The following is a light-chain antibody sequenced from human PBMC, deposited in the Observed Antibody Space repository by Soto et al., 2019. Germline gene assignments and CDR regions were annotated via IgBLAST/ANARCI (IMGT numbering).Light chain of an antibody. CDR2: AAS. V-gene: IGKV3-15*01. CDR3: QQYSSWPLT. J-gene: IGKJ4*01. Sequence: EIVMTQSQATLSVSPGEGATLSCRASQSVSSNLAWYQQKPGQPPRLLIYAASTRATDIPARFTGSGSGTEFTLTISSLQSDDFGVYYCQQYSSWPLTFGGGTKVEIK. CDR1: QSVSSN.